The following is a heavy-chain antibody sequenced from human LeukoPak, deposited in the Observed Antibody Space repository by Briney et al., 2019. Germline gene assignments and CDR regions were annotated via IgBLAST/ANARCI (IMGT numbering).Heavy chain of an antibody. J-gene: IGHJ4*02. CDR3: AKHLTATNTYFFFGLDV. D-gene: IGHD1-26*01. V-gene: IGHV3-9*01. Sequence: QPGGSLRLSCAAPGFSFKDYGMHWVRHPPGKGLEWVSAINWNGGGTDYADSVKGRFTISRDNAKNSLYLQLSSLRPEDTALHYCAKHLTATNTYFFFGLDVWGQGTLVTVSS. CDR1: GFSFKDYG. CDR2: INWNGGGT.